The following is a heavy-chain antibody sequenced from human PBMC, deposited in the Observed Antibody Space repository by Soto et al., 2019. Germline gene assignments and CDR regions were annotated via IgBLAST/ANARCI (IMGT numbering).Heavy chain of an antibody. D-gene: IGHD4-17*01. V-gene: IGHV4-31*03. J-gene: IGHJ5*02. CDR1: GGSISSGGYY. Sequence: TLSLTCTVSGGSISSGGYYWSWIRQHPGKGLEWIGYIYYSGSTYYNPSLKSRVTISVDTSKDQFSLKLSSVTAADTAVYYCARGHDYGERFAFDPWGQGTLVTVSS. CDR3: ARGHDYGERFAFDP. CDR2: IYYSGST.